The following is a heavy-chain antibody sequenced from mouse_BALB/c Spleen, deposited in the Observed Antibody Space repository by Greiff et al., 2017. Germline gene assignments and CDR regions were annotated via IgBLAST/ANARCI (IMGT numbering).Heavy chain of an antibody. CDR3: AKWAYGNYAPFYAMDY. D-gene: IGHD2-1*01. CDR2: IWRGGST. V-gene: IGHV2-5-1*01. CDR1: GFSLTSYG. Sequence: QVHVKQSGPSLVQPSQSLSITCTVSGFSLTSYGVHWVRQSPGKGLEWLGVIWRGGSTDYNAAFMSRLSITKDNSKSQVFFKMNSLNADDTAIYYCAKWAYGNYAPFYAMDYWGQGTSVTVSS. J-gene: IGHJ4*01.